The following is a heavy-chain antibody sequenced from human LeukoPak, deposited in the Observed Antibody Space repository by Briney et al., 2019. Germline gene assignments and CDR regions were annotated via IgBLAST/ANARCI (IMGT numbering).Heavy chain of an antibody. Sequence: SETLSLTCTVSGGSISGYYWSWIRQPAGKGLEWIGRIYTSGSTNHNPSLKSRVTMSVDTSKNQFSLKLSSVTAADTAVYYCARGDALAVAGLFDYWGQGTLVTVSS. CDR3: ARGDALAVAGLFDY. CDR2: IYTSGST. CDR1: GGSISGYY. V-gene: IGHV4-4*07. J-gene: IGHJ4*02. D-gene: IGHD6-19*01.